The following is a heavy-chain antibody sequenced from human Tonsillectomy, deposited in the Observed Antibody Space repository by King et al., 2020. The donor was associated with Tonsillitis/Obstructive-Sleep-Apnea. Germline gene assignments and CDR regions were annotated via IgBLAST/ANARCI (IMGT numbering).Heavy chain of an antibody. CDR3: ARGRMGAFDT. D-gene: IGHD3-10*01. V-gene: IGHV3-74*01. Sequence: VQLVESGGGLVQPGGSLRLSCAASGFTFSNYWMHWVRQAPGKGLVWVSRINSDGSIISYADSVTGRFTISRDNAKNTLYLQMNSLRAEGTAVYYCARGRMGAFDTWGQGTMVTVSS. CDR1: GFTFSNYW. J-gene: IGHJ3*02. CDR2: INSDGSII.